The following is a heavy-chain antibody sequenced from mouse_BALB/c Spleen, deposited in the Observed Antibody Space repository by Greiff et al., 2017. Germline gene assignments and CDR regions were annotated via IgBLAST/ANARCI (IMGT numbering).Heavy chain of an antibody. CDR1: GYTFTSYW. V-gene: IGHV1S81*02. CDR3: AREGGYDGYYYAMDY. CDR2: INPSNGRT. J-gene: IGHJ4*01. Sequence: QVQLQQPGAELVKPGASVKLSCKASGYTFTSYWMHWVKQRPGQGLEWIGEINPSNGRTNYNEKFKSKATLTVDKSSSTAYMQLSSLTSEDSAVYYCAREGGYDGYYYAMDYWGQGTSVTVSS. D-gene: IGHD2-3*01.